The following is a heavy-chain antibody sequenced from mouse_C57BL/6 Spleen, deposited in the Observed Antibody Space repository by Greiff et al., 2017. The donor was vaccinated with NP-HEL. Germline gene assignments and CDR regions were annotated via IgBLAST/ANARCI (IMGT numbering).Heavy chain of an antibody. Sequence: VQLQQSGAELVRPGSSVKLSCKASGYTFTSYWMDWVKQRPGQGLEWIGNIYPSDSETHYNQKFKDKATLTVDKSSSTAYMQLSSLTSEDSAVYYWARRDYGSIAWFAYWGQGTLVTVSA. CDR1: GYTFTSYW. J-gene: IGHJ3*01. D-gene: IGHD1-1*01. CDR2: IYPSDSET. V-gene: IGHV1-61*01. CDR3: ARRDYGSIAWFAY.